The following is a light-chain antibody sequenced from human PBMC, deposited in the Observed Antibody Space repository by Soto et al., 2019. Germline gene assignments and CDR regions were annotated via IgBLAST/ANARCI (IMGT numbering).Light chain of an antibody. CDR3: MQALHTPWT. J-gene: IGKJ1*01. CDR1: QSLLQSNGNHY. CDR2: LGS. V-gene: IGKV2-28*01. Sequence: IVLTQSPLSLPVTPGAPASISCRSSQSLLQSNGNHYLDWYLQKPGQSPQVLIYLGSNRASGVPDRISGSGSGTDFTLKISRVEAEDVGVYYCMQALHTPWTFGQGTKVEIK.